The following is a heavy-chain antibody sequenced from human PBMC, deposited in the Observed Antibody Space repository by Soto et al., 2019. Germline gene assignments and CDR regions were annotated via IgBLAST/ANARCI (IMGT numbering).Heavy chain of an antibody. Sequence: GSLTLACEASGFTFSTYGTHWVRQAPGKGLEWVAVFSYDGSNKNYGDSVKGRFTISRDNSKNTLYLQMNSLRPEDTAVYYCAKSSKGSGNAFLYYYAMDVWGQGTTVTVSS. CDR2: FSYDGSNK. J-gene: IGHJ6*02. CDR3: AKSSKGSGNAFLYYYAMDV. CDR1: GFTFSTYG. V-gene: IGHV3-30*18. D-gene: IGHD2-15*01.